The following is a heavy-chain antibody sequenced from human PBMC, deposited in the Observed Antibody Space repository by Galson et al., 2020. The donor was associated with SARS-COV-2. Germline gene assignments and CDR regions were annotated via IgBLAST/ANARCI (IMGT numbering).Heavy chain of an antibody. CDR3: AKGSITMIVVVPGYFDY. CDR2: ISGSGGST. Sequence: GESLKIPCAASGFNFSSHAMSWVRQAPGKGLEWVSAISGSGGSTYYADSVKGRFTISRDNSKNTLYLQMNSLRAEDTAVYYCAKGSITMIVVVPGYFDYWGQGTLVTVSS. D-gene: IGHD3-22*01. J-gene: IGHJ4*02. CDR1: GFNFSSHA. V-gene: IGHV3-23*01.